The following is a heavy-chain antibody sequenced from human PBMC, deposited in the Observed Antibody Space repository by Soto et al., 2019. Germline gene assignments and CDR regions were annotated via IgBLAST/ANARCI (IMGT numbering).Heavy chain of an antibody. J-gene: IGHJ6*02. CDR2: IIPISGTA. CDR1: GGTFSSYA. CDR3: VRSRGSGTSLATYYYYYYGRDV. V-gene: IGHV1-69*01. Sequence: QVQLVQSGAEVKKPGSSVKVSCKASGGTFSSYAISWVRQAPGHGLEWMGGIIPISGTANYAQKFQGRVTITADESTSTAYMVLSSLSSEDTAVYYCVRSRGSGTSLATYYYYYYGRDVWGQGTTVTVSS. D-gene: IGHD2-2*01.